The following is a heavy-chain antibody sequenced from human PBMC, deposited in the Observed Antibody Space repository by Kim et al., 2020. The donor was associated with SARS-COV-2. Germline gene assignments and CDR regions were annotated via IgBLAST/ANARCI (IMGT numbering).Heavy chain of an antibody. Sequence: GESLKISCKGSGYSFTSYWISWVRQMPGKGLEWMGRIDPSDSYTNYSPSFQGHVTISADKSIRTAYLQWSSLKASDTAMYYCATMVEMAPFDYWGQGTLVTVSS. J-gene: IGHJ4*02. CDR2: IDPSDSYT. V-gene: IGHV5-10-1*01. D-gene: IGHD2-15*01. CDR3: ATMVEMAPFDY. CDR1: GYSFTSYW.